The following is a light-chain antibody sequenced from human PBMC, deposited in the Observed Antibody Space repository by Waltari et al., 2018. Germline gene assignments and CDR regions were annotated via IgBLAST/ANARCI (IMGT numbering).Light chain of an antibody. CDR1: QSVGSSS. J-gene: IGKJ1*01. CDR2: RAS. V-gene: IGKV3-20*01. Sequence: EMVLTQSPCTASLSPGERVTLSCRASQSVGSSSLAWYQQKPGQAPRLVIYRASRRATGIADRFSGSGSGTDFSLTISRLEPEDFAVYYCQQHGTLPATFGQGTKVEIK. CDR3: QQHGTLPAT.